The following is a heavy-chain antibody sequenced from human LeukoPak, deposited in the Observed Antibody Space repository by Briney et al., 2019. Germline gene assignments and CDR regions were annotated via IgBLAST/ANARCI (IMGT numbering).Heavy chain of an antibody. CDR1: GFTFSSYS. CDR3: ARGSDSSGYYYFDY. D-gene: IGHD3-22*01. Sequence: GGSLRLSCAASGFTFSSYSMNWVRQAPGKGLEWVSYISTSSSHTKYADSVKGRFTISRDNSKNTLYLQMNSLRAEDTAVYYCARGSDSSGYYYFDYWGQGTLVTVSS. J-gene: IGHJ4*02. V-gene: IGHV3-21*05. CDR2: ISTSSSHT.